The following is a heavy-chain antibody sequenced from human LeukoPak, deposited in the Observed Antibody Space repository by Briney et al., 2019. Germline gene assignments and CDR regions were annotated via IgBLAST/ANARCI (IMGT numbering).Heavy chain of an antibody. J-gene: IGHJ6*02. CDR1: GGSITTSIDY. CDR2: IYYSTST. Sequence: PSETLSLTCTVSGGSITTSIDYWGWVRQPPGKGLEWIATIYYSTSTQYNPSLKSRVTMSVDTSKNQFSLKLSSMTAADTAVYYCATLVRPIEPAWHYYYGMDVWGQGTTVTVSS. D-gene: IGHD2-15*01. V-gene: IGHV4-39*01. CDR3: ATLVRPIEPAWHYYYGMDV.